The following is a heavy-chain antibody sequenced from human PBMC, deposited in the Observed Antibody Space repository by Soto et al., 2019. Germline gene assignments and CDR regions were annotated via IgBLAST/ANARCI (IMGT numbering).Heavy chain of an antibody. CDR1: GFTFSNYP. V-gene: IGHV3-23*01. Sequence: TGGSLRLSCAASGFTFSNYPMSWVRQAPGKGLEWVSSISGSGGSTYYADSVKGRFTISRDNSYNILYLQMNSLRAEDTALYYCAKEQAYSYADSSSMFDYWGQGILVTVSS. CDR3: AKEQAYSYADSSSMFDY. CDR2: ISGSGGST. J-gene: IGHJ4*02. D-gene: IGHD3-16*01.